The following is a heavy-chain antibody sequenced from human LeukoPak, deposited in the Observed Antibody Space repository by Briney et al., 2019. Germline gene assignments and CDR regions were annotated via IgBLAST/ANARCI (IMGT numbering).Heavy chain of an antibody. CDR2: ISYDGSNK. J-gene: IGHJ3*02. V-gene: IGHV3-30*04. CDR1: GFTFSSYA. D-gene: IGHD3-3*01. CDR3: ARDTFGVVVLGAFDI. Sequence: GGSLRLSCAASGFTFSSYAMHWVRQAPGKGLEWVAVISYDGSNKYYADSVKGRFTIPRDNSKNTLYLQMNSLRAEDTAVYYCARDTFGVVVLGAFDIWGQGTMVTVSS.